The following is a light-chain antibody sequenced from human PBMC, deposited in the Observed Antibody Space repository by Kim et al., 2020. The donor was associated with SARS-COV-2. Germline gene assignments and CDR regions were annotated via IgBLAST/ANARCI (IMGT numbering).Light chain of an antibody. Sequence: DIQMTQSPSILSASVGDTVTITCRASQIIDSWLAWFKKKPGRAPKLLIYKASTFETGVPSRFSGSGSGTEFTLTITSLQPDDFATYYCQEYNSQGTFGQGTKVDIK. CDR2: KAS. V-gene: IGKV1-5*03. J-gene: IGKJ1*01. CDR3: QEYNSQGT. CDR1: QIIDSW.